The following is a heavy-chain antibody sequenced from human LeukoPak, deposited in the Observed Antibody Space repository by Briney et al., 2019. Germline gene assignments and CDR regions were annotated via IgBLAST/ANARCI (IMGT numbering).Heavy chain of an antibody. J-gene: IGHJ4*02. V-gene: IGHV3-30*02. D-gene: IGHD4-23*01. CDR3: AKDAVSYYFDY. CDR2: IRYDGSSK. CDR1: GFTFSSYG. Sequence: GGSLRLSCAASGFTFSSYGMHWVRQAPGKGLEWVAFIRYDGSSKYYADSVKGRFTISRDNSKNTLYLQMNSLRAEDTAVYYCAKDAVSYYFDYWGQGTLVTASS.